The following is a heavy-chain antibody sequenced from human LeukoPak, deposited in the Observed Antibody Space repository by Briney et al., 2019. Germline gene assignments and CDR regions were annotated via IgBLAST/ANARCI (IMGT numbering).Heavy chain of an antibody. CDR1: GYTFTSYY. Sequence: WASVKVSCTASGYTFTSYYMNWVRQAPGQGLEWMGIINPSGGSTSYAQKFQGRVTMTRDTSTSTVYMELSSLRSEDTAVYYCARGESEYVIVYWGQGTLVTVSS. D-gene: IGHD3-16*01. V-gene: IGHV1-46*01. CDR2: INPSGGST. CDR3: ARGESEYVIVY. J-gene: IGHJ4*02.